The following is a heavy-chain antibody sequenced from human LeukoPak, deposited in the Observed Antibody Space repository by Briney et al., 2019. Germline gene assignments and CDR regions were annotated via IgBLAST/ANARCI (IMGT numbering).Heavy chain of an antibody. D-gene: IGHD3-16*01. Sequence: HSGGSLRLSCAASGFTVSSNYMSWVRQAPGRGLEWVSVIYSGGSTYYADSVKGRFTISRDNSKNTLYLQMNSLRAEDTAVYYCARALGEGGYEFDYWGQGTLVTVSS. CDR3: ARALGEGGYEFDY. J-gene: IGHJ4*02. V-gene: IGHV3-66*01. CDR1: GFTVSSNY. CDR2: IYSGGST.